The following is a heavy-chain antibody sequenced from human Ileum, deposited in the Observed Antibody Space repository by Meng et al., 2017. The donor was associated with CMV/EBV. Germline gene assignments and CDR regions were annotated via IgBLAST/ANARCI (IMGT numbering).Heavy chain of an antibody. D-gene: IGHD1-1*01. J-gene: IGHJ4*02. Sequence: GESLKISCAASGFNFGAYNMHWVREVPGKGLEWVAFIRWGGNGETFADSVKGRFTVSRDNSNNTLYLKMDRLRINDTALCYCAKGGVHHDLDYWGQGTLVTVSS. CDR3: AKGGVHHDLDY. CDR1: GFNFGAYN. V-gene: IGHV3-30*02. CDR2: IRWGGNGE.